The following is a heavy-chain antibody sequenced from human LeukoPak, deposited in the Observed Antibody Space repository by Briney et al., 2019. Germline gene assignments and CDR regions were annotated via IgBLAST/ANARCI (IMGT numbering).Heavy chain of an antibody. Sequence: GSLRLSCATSGFTFDDYTMHWVRQPAGKGLEWIGRVYPSGNTNYNPYNPSLTGRVTISIDASRNQFSLILTSVTAADTAVYYCARAETDHYYFDYLGQGILVTVSS. CDR1: GFTFDDYT. CDR2: VYPSGNT. CDR3: ARAETDHYYFDY. J-gene: IGHJ4*02. V-gene: IGHV4-4*07. D-gene: IGHD3-10*01.